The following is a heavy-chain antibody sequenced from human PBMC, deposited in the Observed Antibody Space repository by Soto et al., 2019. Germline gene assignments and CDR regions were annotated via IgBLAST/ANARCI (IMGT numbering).Heavy chain of an antibody. D-gene: IGHD2-2*01. CDR2: TYYRSKWYN. V-gene: IGHV6-1*01. J-gene: IGHJ6*04. CDR1: GDSVSSNSAA. CDR3: ARDMVGTVPGSSCYGMDA. Sequence: PSQTLSLTCAISGDSVSSNSAAWNWIRQSPSRGLEWLGRTYYRSKWYNDYAVSVKSRITINPDTSKNQFSLQLNSVTPEDTAVYYCARDMVGTVPGSSCYGMDAWGKGTTVTVSS.